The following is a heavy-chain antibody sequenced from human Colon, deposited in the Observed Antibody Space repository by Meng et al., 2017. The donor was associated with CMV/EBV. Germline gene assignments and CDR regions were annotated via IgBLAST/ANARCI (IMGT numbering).Heavy chain of an antibody. CDR3: ARGGEMNHDY. V-gene: IGHV3-11*01. CDR1: GFPFSDYY. D-gene: IGHD1-14*01. J-gene: IGHJ4*02. Sequence: GGSLRLSCAASGFPFSDYYMSWIRQAPGKGLDWISYITNSGITTYYADSVRDRFTISRDNAKNSLYLQMNSLRADDTAVYYCARGGEMNHDYWGQGTLVTVSS. CDR2: ITNSGITT.